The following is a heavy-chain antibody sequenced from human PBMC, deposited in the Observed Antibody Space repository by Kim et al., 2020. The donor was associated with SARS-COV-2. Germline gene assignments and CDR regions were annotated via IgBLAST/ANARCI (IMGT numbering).Heavy chain of an antibody. CDR3: ARGRDFLELPHHYYNMDV. J-gene: IGHJ6*03. CDR2: IKSDGSDK. V-gene: IGHV3-7*03. Sequence: GGSLRLSCAASGFTFSLYWVTWVRQAPGKGLEWVANIKSDGSDKFYVDSVKGRFTLSRDNVKNSVYLQMNSLRPDDTAVYYCARGRDFLELPHHYYNMDVWGKGTTVPVSS. CDR1: GFTFSLYW. D-gene: IGHD1-7*01.